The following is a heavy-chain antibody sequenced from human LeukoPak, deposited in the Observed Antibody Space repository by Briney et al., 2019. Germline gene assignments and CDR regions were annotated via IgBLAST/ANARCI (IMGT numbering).Heavy chain of an antibody. Sequence: PSETLSLTCAVSGGSISSGGYSWSWIRQPPGKGLEWIGYIYHSGSTYYNPSLKSRVTISVDTSKNQFSLKLSSVTAADTAVYYCARGDSYGYPYFDYWGQGTLVTVSS. D-gene: IGHD5-18*01. CDR2: IYHSGST. CDR1: GGSISSGGYS. CDR3: ARGDSYGYPYFDY. J-gene: IGHJ4*02. V-gene: IGHV4-30-2*01.